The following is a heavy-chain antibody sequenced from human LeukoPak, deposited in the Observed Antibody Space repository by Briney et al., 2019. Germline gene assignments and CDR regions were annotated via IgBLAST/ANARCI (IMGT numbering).Heavy chain of an antibody. Sequence: SETLSLTCTVSGGSISSSSYYWGWIRQPPGKGLEWIGSIYYSGSTHYNPSLKSRVTISVDTSKNQFSLKLSSVTAADTAVYYCARAGLYSRAFDIWGQGTMVTVSS. V-gene: IGHV4-39*07. CDR2: IYYSGST. CDR3: ARAGLYSRAFDI. D-gene: IGHD1-26*01. CDR1: GGSISSSSYY. J-gene: IGHJ3*02.